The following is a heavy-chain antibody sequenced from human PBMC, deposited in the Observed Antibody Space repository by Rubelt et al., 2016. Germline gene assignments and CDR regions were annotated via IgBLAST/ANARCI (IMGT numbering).Heavy chain of an antibody. J-gene: IGHJ4*02. Sequence: QVQLVQSGAEVKKPGSSVKVSCKASGGTFSSYAISWVRQAPGQGLEWMGGIIPVFGTANYAQKFQGRNTMTADESTGTAYMGLSSLRSEDTAVYYCATTIAIRPYYFDYWGQGTLVTVSS. CDR1: GGTFSSYA. CDR2: IIPVFGTA. CDR3: ATTIAIRPYYFDY. D-gene: IGHD6-6*01. V-gene: IGHV1-69*01.